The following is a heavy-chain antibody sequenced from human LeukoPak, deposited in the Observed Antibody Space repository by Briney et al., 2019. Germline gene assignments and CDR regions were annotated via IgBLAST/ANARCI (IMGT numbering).Heavy chain of an antibody. CDR3: AKEFDSGDPYSAFDY. CDR2: ISWNSGCI. CDR1: RFTFADYA. J-gene: IGHJ4*02. V-gene: IGHV3-9*01. D-gene: IGHD4-17*01. Sequence: GGSLRLSPAASRFTFADYAMHWVRQAPRKGLERVSGISWNSGCIGYADSVQCRFTISRDNAKNSLYLQMNSLRAEDAALHYCAKEFDSGDPYSAFDYWGQGTLVTVSS.